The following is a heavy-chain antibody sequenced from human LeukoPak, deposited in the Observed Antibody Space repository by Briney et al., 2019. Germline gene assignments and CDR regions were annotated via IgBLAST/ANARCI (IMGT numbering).Heavy chain of an antibody. CDR3: AKGLDYDILTGFDY. Sequence: PWGSLRLSCAASGFTFSSYDMHWVRQAPGKGLEWVAVISYDGSNKYYADSVKGRFTISRDNSKNTLYLQMNSLRAEDTAVYYCAKGLDYDILTGFDYWGQGTLVTVSS. CDR1: GFTFSSYD. J-gene: IGHJ4*02. D-gene: IGHD3-9*01. CDR2: ISYDGSNK. V-gene: IGHV3-30*18.